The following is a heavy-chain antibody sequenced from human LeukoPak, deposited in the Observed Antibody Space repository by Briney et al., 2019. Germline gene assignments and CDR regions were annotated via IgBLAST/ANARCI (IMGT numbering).Heavy chain of an antibody. Sequence: GGSLRLSCAASGFTVSNKYMTWVRQAPGKGLEWVSLIYSDGRTYYADSVKGRCTISRDGSKNTLYLQMNSLRVEDMAVYYCARGLFLSGYLDAFDIWGQGTVVTVSS. J-gene: IGHJ3*02. CDR3: ARGLFLSGYLDAFDI. V-gene: IGHV3-53*01. CDR2: IYSDGRT. D-gene: IGHD3-22*01. CDR1: GFTVSNKY.